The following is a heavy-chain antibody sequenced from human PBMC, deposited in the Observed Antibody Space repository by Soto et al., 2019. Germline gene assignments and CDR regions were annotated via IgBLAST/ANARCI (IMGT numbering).Heavy chain of an antibody. Sequence: WSLRLSFSSSGFTFSSYAMRWVRQAPGKGLEWVSAISGSGGSTYYADSVKGRFTISRDNSKNTLYVQMNSLRVEDTAVYYRAKGGNGWFDPWGQGTLVTVSS. CDR1: GFTFSSYA. CDR3: AKGGNGWFDP. V-gene: IGHV3-23*01. D-gene: IGHD3-10*01. CDR2: ISGSGGST. J-gene: IGHJ5*02.